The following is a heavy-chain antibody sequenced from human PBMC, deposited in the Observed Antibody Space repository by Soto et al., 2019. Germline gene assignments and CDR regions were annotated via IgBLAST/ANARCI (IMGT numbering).Heavy chain of an antibody. V-gene: IGHV4-30-2*01. Sequence: SETLSLTCAVSGGSISSGGYSWSWIRQPPGKGLEWIGYIYHSGSTYYNPSLKSRVTISVDRSKNQFSLKLSSVTAADTAVYYCARVGGDGYFDYWGQGTLVTVSS. CDR2: IYHSGST. CDR3: ARVGGDGYFDY. J-gene: IGHJ4*02. D-gene: IGHD3-16*01. CDR1: GGSISSGGYS.